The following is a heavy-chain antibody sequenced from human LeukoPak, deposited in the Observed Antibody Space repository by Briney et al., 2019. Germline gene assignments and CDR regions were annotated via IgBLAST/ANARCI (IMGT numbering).Heavy chain of an antibody. CDR1: GFTFSSYS. CDR3: ASLSYDDDAFDI. D-gene: IGHD5-12*01. V-gene: IGHV3-21*01. Sequence: GGSLRLSCAASGFTFSSYSMNWVRQAPGKGLEWVSSISSSSSYIYYADSVKGRFTISRDNAKNSLYLQMNSLRAEDTAVYYCASLSYDDDAFDIWGQGTMVTVSS. CDR2: ISSSSSYI. J-gene: IGHJ3*02.